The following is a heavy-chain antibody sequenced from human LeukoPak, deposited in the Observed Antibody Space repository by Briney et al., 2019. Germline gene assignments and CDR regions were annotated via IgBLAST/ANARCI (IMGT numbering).Heavy chain of an antibody. CDR2: ITGSDGTS. CDR3: AKWGDYDTLTGYYVPDY. D-gene: IGHD3-9*01. CDR1: GLTFTNYA. J-gene: IGHJ4*02. Sequence: GRSLRLSCVASGLTFTNYAMSCVPEAPGKGLEWVSAITGSDGTSHYADSVKGRYTISRDNSKNTVYLQVNSLRAEETAVYYCAKWGDYDTLTGYYVPDYWGQGTLVTVSS. V-gene: IGHV3-23*01.